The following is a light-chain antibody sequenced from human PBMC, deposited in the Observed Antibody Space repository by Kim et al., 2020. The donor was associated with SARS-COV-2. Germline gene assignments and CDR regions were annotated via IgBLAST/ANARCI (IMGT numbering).Light chain of an antibody. CDR2: YDS. V-gene: IGLV3-21*04. CDR1: NIERKV. J-gene: IGLJ3*02. CDR3: QVCDSSSEHWV. Sequence: APGKTAIITCGGNNIERKVVHGFQQKPGQAPVVVIFYDSERPSGIPERFSGSTSGNTATLTISWVEAGDEADYYCQVCDSSSEHWVFGGGTKLTVL.